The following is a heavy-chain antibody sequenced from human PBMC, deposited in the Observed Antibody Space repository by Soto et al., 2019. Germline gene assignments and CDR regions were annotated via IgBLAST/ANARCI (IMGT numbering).Heavy chain of an antibody. CDR3: ARGSYYYYGMDV. CDR1: GGSVSSGSYY. CDR2: IYYSGST. Sequence: QMQLQESGPGLVKPSETLSLTCTVSGGSVSSGSYYWSWIRQPPGKGLEWIGCIYYSGSTNYNPSLKSRVTISVDTSKNQFSLKLSSVTAADTAVYYCARGSYYYYGMDVWGQGTTVTVSS. V-gene: IGHV4-61*01. J-gene: IGHJ6*02.